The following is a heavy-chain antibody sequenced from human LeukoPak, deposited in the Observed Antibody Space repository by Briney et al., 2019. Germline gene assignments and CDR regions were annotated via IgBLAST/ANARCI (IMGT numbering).Heavy chain of an antibody. J-gene: IGHJ6*02. CDR2: INPNSGGT. D-gene: IGHD3-9*01. V-gene: IGHV1-2*06. CDR1: GYTFTGYY. CDR3: ARDLERYFDWFGKYYGMDV. Sequence: ASVTVSCTASGYTFTGYYMHWVRQAPGQGLEWMGRINPNSGGTNYAQKFQGRVTMTRDTSISTAYMELSRLRSDDTAVYYCARDLERYFDWFGKYYGMDVWGQGTTVTVSS.